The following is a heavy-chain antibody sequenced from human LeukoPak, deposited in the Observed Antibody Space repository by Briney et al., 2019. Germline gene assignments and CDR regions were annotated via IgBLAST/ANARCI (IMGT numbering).Heavy chain of an antibody. V-gene: IGHV4-39*02. CDR1: GDSTSSDGYY. D-gene: IGHD1-26*01. Sequence: SETLSLTCTVSGDSTSSDGYYGGWVRQPPGKGLEWIGNIYYSGSTYYNPSLKSRVTMSVDTSKNQFFLKLNSVTAADTAVYYCARGRPYSGGYHLDYWGQGTLVTVSA. CDR2: IYYSGST. CDR3: ARGRPYSGGYHLDY. J-gene: IGHJ4*02.